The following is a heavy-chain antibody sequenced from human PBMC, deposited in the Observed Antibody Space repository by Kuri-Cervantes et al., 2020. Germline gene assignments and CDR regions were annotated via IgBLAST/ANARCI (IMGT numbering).Heavy chain of an antibody. CDR2: IGTAGDT. Sequence: GESLKISCAASGFTFSSYDMNWVRQATGKGLEWVSAIGTAGDTYYPGSVKGRFTISRENAKNSLYLQMNSLRAGDTAVYYCARGGYSYGPTRITYGMDVWGQGTMVTVSS. CDR3: ARGGYSYGPTRITYGMDV. CDR1: GFTFSSYD. V-gene: IGHV3-13*01. D-gene: IGHD5-18*01. J-gene: IGHJ6*02.